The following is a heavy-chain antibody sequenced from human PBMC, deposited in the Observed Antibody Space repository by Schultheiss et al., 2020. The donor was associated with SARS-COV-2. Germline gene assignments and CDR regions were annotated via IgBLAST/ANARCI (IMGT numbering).Heavy chain of an antibody. D-gene: IGHD2-2*01. CDR3: ARDNIVVVPAAMGGDDAFDI. CDR2: IYYSGST. CDR1: GCSISSSSYY. Sequence: SETLSLTCTVSGCSISSSSYYWGWIRQPPGKGLEWIGSIYYSGSTYYNPSLKSRVTISVDTSKNQFFLKLSSVTAADTAVYYCARDNIVVVPAAMGGDDAFDIWGQGTMVTVSS. V-gene: IGHV4-39*07. J-gene: IGHJ3*02.